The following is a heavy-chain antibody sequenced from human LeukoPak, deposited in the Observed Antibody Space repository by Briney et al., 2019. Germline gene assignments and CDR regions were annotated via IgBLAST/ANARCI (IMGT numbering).Heavy chain of an antibody. CDR3: ARTWGSLDY. CDR1: GYPFTSYD. V-gene: IGHV1-8*01. D-gene: IGHD7-27*01. CDR2: MNPNSGNT. Sequence: ASVKVSCKASGYPFTSYDINWVRQATGQELEWMGWMNPNSGNTGYAQKFQGRVTMTRDTSISTAYMELSSLRSDDTAVYYCARTWGSLDYWGQGALVTVSS. J-gene: IGHJ4*02.